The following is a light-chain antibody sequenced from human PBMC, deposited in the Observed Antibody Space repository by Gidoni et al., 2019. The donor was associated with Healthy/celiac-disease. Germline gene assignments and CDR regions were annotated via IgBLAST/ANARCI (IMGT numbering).Light chain of an antibody. Sequence: EIVLTQSPATLSLSPGERATLSCRASQSVSSYLAWYQQQPGQAPRLLIYDASNRATGIPARFSGSGSGTDFTLTISSLEPEDFAVYYCQRRSNWPTFGGGTKVEIK. CDR1: QSVSSY. V-gene: IGKV3-11*01. CDR3: QRRSNWPT. CDR2: DAS. J-gene: IGKJ4*01.